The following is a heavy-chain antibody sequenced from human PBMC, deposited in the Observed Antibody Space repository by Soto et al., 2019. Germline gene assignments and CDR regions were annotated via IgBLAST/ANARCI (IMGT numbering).Heavy chain of an antibody. V-gene: IGHV4-39*01. D-gene: IGHD3-9*01. CDR1: GGSISSSSYY. CDR3: ARIETYYDILTGFYYYYGMDV. Sequence: PSETLSLTCTVSGGSISSSSYYWGWIRQPPGKGLEGIGSIYYSGSTYYNPSLKSRVTISVDTSKNQFSLKLSSVTAADTAVYYCARIETYYDILTGFYYYYGMDVWGQGTTVTVSS. CDR2: IYYSGST. J-gene: IGHJ6*02.